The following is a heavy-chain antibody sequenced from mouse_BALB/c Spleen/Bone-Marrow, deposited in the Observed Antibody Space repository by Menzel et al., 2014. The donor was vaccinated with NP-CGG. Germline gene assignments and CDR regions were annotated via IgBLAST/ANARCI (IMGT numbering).Heavy chain of an antibody. J-gene: IGHJ3*01. V-gene: IGHV10-1*02. CDR2: IRSKSNNYAT. D-gene: IGHD2-3*01. CDR1: GFTFNTYA. CDR3: VRSDDGCFAY. Sequence: EVMLVESGGGLVRPKGSLKLSCAASGFTFNTYAMNWVRQAPGKGLEWVARIRSKSNNYATYYADSVKDRFTVSRDDSQSMLFLQMNNLKTEDTAMYYCVRSDDGCFAYWGQGTLVTVSA.